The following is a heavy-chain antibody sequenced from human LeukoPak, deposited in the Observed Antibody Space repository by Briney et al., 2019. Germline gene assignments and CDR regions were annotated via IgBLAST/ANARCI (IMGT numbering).Heavy chain of an antibody. D-gene: IGHD4-17*01. J-gene: IGHJ4*02. CDR1: GGSFSGYY. CDR2: SNHSGST. V-gene: IGHV4-34*01. CDR3: ARHKDSGDYPLDY. Sequence: SETLSLTCAVYGGSFSGYYWSWLRQPPGKGLEWIGESNHSGSTNYNPSLKSRVTISVDTSKNQFSLKLSSVTAADTAVYYCARHKDSGDYPLDYWGQGILVSVSS.